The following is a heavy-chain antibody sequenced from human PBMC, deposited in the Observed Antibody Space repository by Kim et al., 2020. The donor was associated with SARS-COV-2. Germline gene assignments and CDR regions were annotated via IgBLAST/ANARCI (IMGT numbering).Heavy chain of an antibody. V-gene: IGHV1-46*01. CDR1: GYTFTSYY. Sequence: ASVKVSCKASGYTFTSYYMHWVRQAPGQGLEWMGIINPSGGSTSYAQKFQGRVTMTRDTSTSTVYMELSSLRSEDTAVYYCARNLLHTFTIPSRTVLYFDYWGQGTLVTVSS. D-gene: IGHD3-3*01. CDR3: ARNLLHTFTIPSRTVLYFDY. CDR2: INPSGGST. J-gene: IGHJ4*02.